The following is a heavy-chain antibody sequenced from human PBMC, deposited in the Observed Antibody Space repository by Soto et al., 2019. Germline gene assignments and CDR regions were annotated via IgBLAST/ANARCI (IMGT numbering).Heavy chain of an antibody. CDR2: IYHSGST. CDR1: GGSISSGGYS. V-gene: IGHV4-30-2*01. Sequence: SETLSLTCAVSGGSISSGGYSWCWIRQPPGKGLEWIGYIYHSGSTYYNPSLKSRVTISVDRSKNQFSLKLSSVTAADTAVYYCARGAPVVNDYWGQGTLVTVSS. CDR3: ARGAPVVNDY. D-gene: IGHD3-22*01. J-gene: IGHJ4*02.